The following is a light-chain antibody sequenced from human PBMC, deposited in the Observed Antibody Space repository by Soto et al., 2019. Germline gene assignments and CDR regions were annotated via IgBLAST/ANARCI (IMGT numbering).Light chain of an antibody. CDR1: SSTVGGFNV. CDR3: CSYVGATTYV. Sequence: QSALTQPASVSGSPGQSITISCTGTSSTVGGFNVVSWYQQHPGKAPKVTIYEGIKRPSGVSNRFSGSNSGSTASLTISGLQAEDEADYSCCSYVGATTYVFGTGTKVTVL. J-gene: IGLJ1*01. CDR2: EGI. V-gene: IGLV2-23*01.